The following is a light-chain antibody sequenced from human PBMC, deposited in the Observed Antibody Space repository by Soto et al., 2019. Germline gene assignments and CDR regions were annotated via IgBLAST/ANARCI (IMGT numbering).Light chain of an antibody. CDR2: EVT. Sequence: QSAMTQPASVSGSPGQSIAISCTGSSSGIGIYKYVSWYQQHPGKVPKLIIYEVTNRPSGVSNRFSGSKSGNTASLTISGLQPEDEADYYCSSYTTSSTRVFGPGTKLTVL. CDR3: SSYTTSSTRV. V-gene: IGLV2-14*01. CDR1: SSGIGIYKY. J-gene: IGLJ1*01.